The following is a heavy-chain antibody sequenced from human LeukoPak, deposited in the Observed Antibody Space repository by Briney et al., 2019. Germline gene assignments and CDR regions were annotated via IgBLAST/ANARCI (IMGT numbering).Heavy chain of an antibody. Sequence: GGSLRLSCTASGFTVSSNYMSWVRQAPGKGLEWVSVIYSIGSTYYADSVKGRFTISRDNSKNTLYLQMNSLRAEDTAVYYCARGSSGWYGIGDYWGQGTLVTVSS. J-gene: IGHJ4*02. CDR2: IYSIGST. CDR3: ARGSSGWYGIGDY. V-gene: IGHV3-66*01. CDR1: GFTVSSNY. D-gene: IGHD6-19*01.